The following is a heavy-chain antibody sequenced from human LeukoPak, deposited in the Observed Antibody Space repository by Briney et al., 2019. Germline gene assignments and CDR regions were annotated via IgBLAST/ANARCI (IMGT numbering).Heavy chain of an antibody. CDR1: GFTFSSYW. J-gene: IGHJ6*02. Sequence: GGSLRLSCAASGFTFSSYWMHWVRQAPVKGLVWVSRINSDGSSTSYADSVKGRFTISRDNAKNTLYLQMNSLRAEDTAVYYCARVWGRRDGYKTYYYYGMDVWGQGTTVTVSS. CDR2: INSDGSST. CDR3: ARVWGRRDGYKTYYYYGMDV. V-gene: IGHV3-74*01. D-gene: IGHD5-24*01.